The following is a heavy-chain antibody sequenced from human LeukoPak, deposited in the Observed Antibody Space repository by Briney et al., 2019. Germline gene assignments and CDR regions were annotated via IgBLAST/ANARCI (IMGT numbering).Heavy chain of an antibody. CDR1: GYTFTSYD. CDR2: MNPNSGNT. D-gene: IGHD5-18*01. V-gene: IGHV1-8*03. Sequence: ASVKVSCKASGYTFTSYDINWVRQATGQGLEWMGWMNPNSGNTGYAQKFQGRVTITRNTSISTVYMELSSLRSEGTAVYYCARVLEDVRGYSYGSPFDYWGQGTLVTVSS. CDR3: ARVLEDVRGYSYGSPFDY. J-gene: IGHJ4*02.